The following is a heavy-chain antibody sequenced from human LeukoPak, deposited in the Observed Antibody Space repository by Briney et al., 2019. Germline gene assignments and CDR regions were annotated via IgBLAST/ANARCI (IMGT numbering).Heavy chain of an antibody. J-gene: IGHJ3*02. V-gene: IGHV4-30-2*01. CDR1: GGSISSGGYS. CDR3: ARSIFGVVNNAFDI. Sequence: SQTLSLTCAVSGGSISSGGYSWSWIRQPPGQGLEWIGYIYHSGSTYYNPSLKSRVTISVDRSKNQFSLKLSSVTAADTAVYYCARSIFGVVNNAFDIWGQGTMVTVSS. CDR2: IYHSGST. D-gene: IGHD3-3*01.